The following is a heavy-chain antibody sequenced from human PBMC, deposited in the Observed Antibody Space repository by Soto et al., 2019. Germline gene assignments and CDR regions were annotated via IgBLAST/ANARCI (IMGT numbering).Heavy chain of an antibody. J-gene: IGHJ4*02. CDR3: AKADSSSWPVDYFDY. CDR1: GFTFSSYA. V-gene: IGHV3-23*01. D-gene: IGHD6-13*01. CDR2: ISGSGGST. Sequence: PGGSLRLSCAASGFTFSSYAMSWVRQAPGKGLEWVSAISGSGGSTYYADSVKGRFTISRDNSKNTLHLQMNSLRAEDTAVYYCAKADSSSWPVDYFDYWGQGTLVTVSS.